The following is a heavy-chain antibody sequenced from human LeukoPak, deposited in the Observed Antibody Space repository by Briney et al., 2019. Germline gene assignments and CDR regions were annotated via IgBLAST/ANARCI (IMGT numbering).Heavy chain of an antibody. Sequence: GGSLRLSCAASGFSFSTYEMNWVRQAPGKGLEWVSYISSGGSATYYADSVKGRFTISRDNAKNSLYLQMNSLRAEDTAVYYCARDRPSGKITMIRGVALDYWGQGTLVTVSS. CDR1: GFSFSTYE. J-gene: IGHJ4*02. V-gene: IGHV3-48*03. CDR2: ISSGGSAT. D-gene: IGHD3-10*01. CDR3: ARDRPSGKITMIRGVALDY.